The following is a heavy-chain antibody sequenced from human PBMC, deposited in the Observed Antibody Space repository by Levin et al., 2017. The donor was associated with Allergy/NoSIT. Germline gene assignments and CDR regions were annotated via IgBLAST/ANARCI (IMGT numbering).Heavy chain of an antibody. Sequence: PGESLKISCTTSGFTFSDYYMTWIRQAPGKGLEWIAYISSSGSTPFYADSVKGRFTISRDNAQDSLYLQMNSLGAEDTAVYYCARVDSTSWFDSWGQGTLVTVSS. J-gene: IGHJ5*01. D-gene: IGHD2-2*01. CDR1: GFTFSDYY. CDR3: ARVDSTSWFDS. CDR2: ISSSGSTP. V-gene: IGHV3-11*01.